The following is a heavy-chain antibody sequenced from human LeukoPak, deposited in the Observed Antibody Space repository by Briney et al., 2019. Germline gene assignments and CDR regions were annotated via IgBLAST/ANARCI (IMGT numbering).Heavy chain of an antibody. Sequence: GGSLRLSCVASGFSFSSYSMNWVRQAPGKGLEWVSTISSGTGSYIYYADSVRGRFTISRDNAKNSLYLQMSSLRDEDTAVYYCARGPRWELLSYYYYGMDVWGQGTTVTVSS. CDR3: ARGPRWELLSYYYYGMDV. CDR1: GFSFSSYS. D-gene: IGHD1-26*01. V-gene: IGHV3-21*01. J-gene: IGHJ6*02. CDR2: ISSGTGSYI.